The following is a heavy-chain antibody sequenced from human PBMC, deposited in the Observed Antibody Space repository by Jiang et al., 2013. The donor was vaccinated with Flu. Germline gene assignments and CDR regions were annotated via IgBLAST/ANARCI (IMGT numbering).Heavy chain of an antibody. CDR1: GGSISSYY. Sequence: LLKPSETLSLTCTVSGGSISSYYWSWIRQPPGKGLEWIGYIYYSGSTNYNPSLKSRVTISVDTSKNQFSLKLSSVTAADTAVYYCARQDIGSGWYAQHFDYWGQGTLVTVSS. D-gene: IGHD6-19*01. J-gene: IGHJ4*02. CDR2: IYYSGST. V-gene: IGHV4-59*01. CDR3: ARQDIGSGWYAQHFDY.